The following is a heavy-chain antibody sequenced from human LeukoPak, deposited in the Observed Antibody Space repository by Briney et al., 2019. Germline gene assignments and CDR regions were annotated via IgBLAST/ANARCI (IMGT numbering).Heavy chain of an antibody. CDR2: IYPRDGST. Sequence: ASVTVSCKASGYTSTSNYIHWVRQAPGQGLEWMGMIYPRDGSTSYAQKFQGRVTVTRDTSTSAVHMELSGLRSEDTAVYYCARDQEGFDYWGRGTLVTVSS. J-gene: IGHJ4*02. CDR3: ARDQEGFDY. V-gene: IGHV1-46*01. CDR1: GYTSTSNY.